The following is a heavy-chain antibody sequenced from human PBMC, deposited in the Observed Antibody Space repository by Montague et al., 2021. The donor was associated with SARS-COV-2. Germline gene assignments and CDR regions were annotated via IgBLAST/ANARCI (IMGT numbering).Heavy chain of an antibody. Sequence: TLSLTCTVSGGSISSGGYYWSWIRQHPGKGLEWIGYIYYSGSTYYNPSLKSRVTISVDTSKNQFSLKLSSVTAGDTAVYYCARDTRIVGATTRLDYWGQGTLVTVSS. CDR3: ARDTRIVGATTRLDY. J-gene: IGHJ4*02. D-gene: IGHD1-26*01. V-gene: IGHV4-31*03. CDR1: GGSISSGGYY. CDR2: IYYSGST.